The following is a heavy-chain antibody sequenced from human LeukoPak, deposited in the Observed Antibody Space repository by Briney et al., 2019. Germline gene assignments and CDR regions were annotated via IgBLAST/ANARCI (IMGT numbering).Heavy chain of an antibody. J-gene: IGHJ4*02. D-gene: IGHD4-17*01. Sequence: PSGTLSLTCTVSGGSISSYYWSWIRQPPGKGLEWIGYIYYSGSTNYNPSLKSRVTISVDTSKNQFSLKLSSVTAADTAVYYCARGYRTTVTTYYFDYWGQGTLVTVSS. CDR1: GGSISSYY. V-gene: IGHV4-59*01. CDR3: ARGYRTTVTTYYFDY. CDR2: IYYSGST.